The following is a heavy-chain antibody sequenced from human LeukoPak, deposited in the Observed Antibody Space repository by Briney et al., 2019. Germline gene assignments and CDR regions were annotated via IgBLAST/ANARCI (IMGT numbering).Heavy chain of an antibody. CDR3: AKAYSPGY. V-gene: IGHV3-30*04. J-gene: IGHJ4*02. CDR1: GFTFSSYA. Sequence: PGGSLRLSCAASGFTFSSYAMHWVRQAPGKGLEWVAVISYDGSNKYYADSVKGRFTISRDNSKNTLYLQMNRLRAEDTAVYYCAKAYSPGYWGQGTLVTVSS. CDR2: ISYDGSNK. D-gene: IGHD6-13*01.